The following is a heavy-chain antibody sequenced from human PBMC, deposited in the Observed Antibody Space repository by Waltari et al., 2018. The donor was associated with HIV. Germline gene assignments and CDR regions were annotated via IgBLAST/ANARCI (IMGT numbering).Heavy chain of an antibody. J-gene: IGHJ4*02. CDR1: GFPLSTSGMC. D-gene: IGHD6-13*01. CDR2: IDWDDDK. Sequence: QVTLRESGPALVKPTQTLTLTCSSSGFPLSTSGMCVSWIRQPPGKALEWLALIDWDDDKYYSTSLKTRLTISKDTSKNQGVLTMTNMDPVDTATYYCARTGIGAATYYFDYWGQGTLVTVSS. V-gene: IGHV2-70*01. CDR3: ARTGIGAATYYFDY.